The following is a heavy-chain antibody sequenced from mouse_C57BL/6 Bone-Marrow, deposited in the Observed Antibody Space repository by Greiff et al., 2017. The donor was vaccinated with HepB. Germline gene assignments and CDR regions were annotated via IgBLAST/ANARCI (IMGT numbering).Heavy chain of an antibody. J-gene: IGHJ4*01. D-gene: IGHD2-1*01. Sequence: VQRVESGPGLVQPSQSLSITCTVSGFSLTSYGVHWVRQSPGKGLEWLGVIWSGGSTDYNAAFISRLSISKDNSKSQVFFKMNSLQADDTAIYYCARTLLWYPYAMDYWGQGTSVTVSS. CDR3: ARTLLWYPYAMDY. V-gene: IGHV2-2*01. CDR2: IWSGGST. CDR1: GFSLTSYG.